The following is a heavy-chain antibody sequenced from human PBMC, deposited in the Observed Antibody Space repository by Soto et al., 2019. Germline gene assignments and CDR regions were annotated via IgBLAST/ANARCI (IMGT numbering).Heavy chain of an antibody. D-gene: IGHD3-10*01. J-gene: IGHJ4*02. Sequence: QVQLVQSGAEVKKPGASVKVSCKASGYTFIGYDINWVRQAPGQGLEWMGWMNPNSDDTRYAQNSQGRGTMPRDASTSTVYMELSRLRSEDTAVYSCARIMVRGVIINDYWGQGTLVTVSS. CDR1: GYTFIGYD. V-gene: IGHV1-8*01. CDR2: MNPNSDDT. CDR3: ARIMVRGVIINDY.